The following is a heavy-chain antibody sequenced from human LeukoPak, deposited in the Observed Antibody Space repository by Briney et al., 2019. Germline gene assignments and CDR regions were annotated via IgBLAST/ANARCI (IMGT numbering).Heavy chain of an antibody. CDR3: ARDRPRSSGWYYAFDI. J-gene: IGHJ3*02. CDR1: GCTISSYY. Sequence: SETLSLTCTASGCTISSYYWSWIRQPPGKGLEWIGYIYYSGSTNYNPSPKSRVTISAEHTKNQFSLRLSSVTAADTAVYYCARDRPRSSGWYYAFDIWGQGTTVTVSS. CDR2: IYYSGST. V-gene: IGHV4-59*01. D-gene: IGHD6-19*01.